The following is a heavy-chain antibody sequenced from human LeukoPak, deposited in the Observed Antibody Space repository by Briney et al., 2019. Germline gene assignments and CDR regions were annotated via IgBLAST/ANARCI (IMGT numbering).Heavy chain of an antibody. CDR1: GGSLSGYY. V-gene: IGHV4-34*01. J-gene: IGHJ6*02. Sequence: ASETLSLTCAVYGGSLSGYYWSWIRQPPGKGLEWIGEINHSGSTNYNPSLKSRVTISVDTSKNQFSLKLSSVTAADTAVYYCARAGPPLYYYDSSGYSSYGMDVWGQGTTVTVSS. D-gene: IGHD3-22*01. CDR3: ARAGPPLYYYDSSGYSSYGMDV. CDR2: INHSGST.